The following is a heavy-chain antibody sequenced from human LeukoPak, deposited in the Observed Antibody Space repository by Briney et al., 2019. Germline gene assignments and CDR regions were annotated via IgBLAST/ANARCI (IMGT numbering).Heavy chain of an antibody. CDR2: IYYSGST. Sequence: SETLSLTCTVSGGSISSYYWSWIRQPPGKGLERIGCIYYSGSTNYNPSLKSRVTISMDTSKNQFSLKLSSVTAADTAVYYCARRRITIFGVATYYMDVWGKGTTVTVSS. J-gene: IGHJ6*03. D-gene: IGHD3-3*01. CDR1: GGSISSYY. V-gene: IGHV4-59*12. CDR3: ARRRITIFGVATYYMDV.